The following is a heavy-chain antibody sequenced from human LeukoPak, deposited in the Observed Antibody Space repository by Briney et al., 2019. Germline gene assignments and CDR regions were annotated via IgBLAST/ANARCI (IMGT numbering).Heavy chain of an antibody. CDR2: IKQDGSEK. CDR1: GFTFSSYW. CDR3: ARGVHYGSGSYGY. J-gene: IGHJ4*02. D-gene: IGHD3-10*01. Sequence: GGSLRLSCAASGFTFSSYWMSWVRQAPGKGLEWVANIKQDGSEKYYVDSVKGRFTISRDNAKNSLYLQMNSLRAEDTAVYYCARGVHYGSGSYGYWGQGTLVTVSS. V-gene: IGHV3-7*01.